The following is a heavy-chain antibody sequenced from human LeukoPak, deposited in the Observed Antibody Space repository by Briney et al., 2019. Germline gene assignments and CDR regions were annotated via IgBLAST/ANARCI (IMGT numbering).Heavy chain of an antibody. CDR1: GFTFSSYG. J-gene: IGHJ3*02. CDR3: ARGHYGSGIHQGAFDI. V-gene: IGHV3-33*01. CDR2: MWYDGRNK. D-gene: IGHD3-10*01. Sequence: PGRSLRLSCAASGFTFSSYGMHWVRQAPGKGLEWGAVMWYDGRNKYYADSVKGRFTISRDNSKNTLYLQMNSLRAEDTAVYYCARGHYGSGIHQGAFDIWGQGTIVTVSS.